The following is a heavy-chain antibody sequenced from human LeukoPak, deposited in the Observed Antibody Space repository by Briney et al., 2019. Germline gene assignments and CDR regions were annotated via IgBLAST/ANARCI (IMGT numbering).Heavy chain of an antibody. V-gene: IGHV1-18*01. D-gene: IGHD6-13*01. CDR1: GYTFTSYG. CDR3: ARGESSSWYFGGLGY. Sequence: ASVKVSCKASGYTFTSYGISWVRQAPGQGLEWMGWISAYNGNTNYAQKLQGRVTMTTDTSTSTAYMELRSLRSDDTAVYYCARGESSSWYFGGLGYWGQGTLVTVSS. J-gene: IGHJ4*02. CDR2: ISAYNGNT.